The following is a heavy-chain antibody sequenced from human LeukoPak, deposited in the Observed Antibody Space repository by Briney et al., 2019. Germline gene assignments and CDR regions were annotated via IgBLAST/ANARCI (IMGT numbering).Heavy chain of an antibody. J-gene: IGHJ4*02. D-gene: IGHD5-24*01. V-gene: IGHV3-21*01. CDR1: GFTFSPYT. CDR3: ARERVEMATSFDY. CDR2: ISSSSDYI. Sequence: GGSLRLSCAASGFTFSPYTMNWVRQAPGKGLEWVSSISSSSDYIYYADSVEGRFTISRDNAKNSLYLQMNSLRAEDTAVYYCARERVEMATSFDYWGQGTLVTVSS.